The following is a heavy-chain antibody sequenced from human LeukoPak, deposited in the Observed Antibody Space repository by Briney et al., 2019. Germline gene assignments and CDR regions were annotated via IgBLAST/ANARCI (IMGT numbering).Heavy chain of an antibody. CDR2: IIPIFGTA. Sequence: SVKVSCKASGGTFSSYAISWVRQAPGQGLEWMGGIIPIFGTANYAQKFQGRVTITADESTSTAYMELSSLRSEDTAVYYCARAEYYYDSSGYRYYFDYWGQGTLVTVSS. J-gene: IGHJ4*02. CDR3: ARAEYYYDSSGYRYYFDY. D-gene: IGHD3-22*01. V-gene: IGHV1-69*13. CDR1: GGTFSSYA.